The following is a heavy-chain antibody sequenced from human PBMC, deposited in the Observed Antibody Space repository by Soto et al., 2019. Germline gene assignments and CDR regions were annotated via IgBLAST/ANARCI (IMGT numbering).Heavy chain of an antibody. CDR2: VWYDGSNK. J-gene: IGHJ5*02. CDR1: GFTFSSYG. Sequence: GGSLRLSCAASGFTFSSYGMHWVRQAPGKGLEWVAVVWYDGSNKYYADSVKGRFTISRDNSKNTLYLQMNSLRAEDTAVYYCARDPPYCSSTSCYGPNWFDPWGQGTLVTVSS. D-gene: IGHD2-2*01. V-gene: IGHV3-33*01. CDR3: ARDPPYCSSTSCYGPNWFDP.